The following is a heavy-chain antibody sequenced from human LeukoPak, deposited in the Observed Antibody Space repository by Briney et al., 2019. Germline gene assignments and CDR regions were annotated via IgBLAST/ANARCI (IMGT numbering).Heavy chain of an antibody. CDR3: ARGIQSGSAFDI. CDR1: GGTFSSYA. J-gene: IGHJ3*02. CDR2: IIPILGIA. Sequence: SVKVCCKASGGTFSSYAISWVRQAPGQGLEWMGRIIPILGIANYAQKFQGRVTITADKSTSTAYMELSSLRSEDTAVYYCARGIQSGSAFDIWGQGTMVTVSS. D-gene: IGHD1-26*01. V-gene: IGHV1-69*04.